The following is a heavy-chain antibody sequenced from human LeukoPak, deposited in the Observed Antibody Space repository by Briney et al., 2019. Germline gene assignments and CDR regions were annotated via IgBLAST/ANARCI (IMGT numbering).Heavy chain of an antibody. Sequence: GGSLRPSCAASGFIFSDYYMTWIRQAPGKGLEWVAHIDVRGDSILYADSVKGRLTISRDSAKNSLYLQMNSLRAEDTAVYYCAREDNVWNLLYNYYMDVWGKGTTVTVSS. CDR2: IDVRGDSI. V-gene: IGHV3-11*01. CDR1: GFIFSDYY. CDR3: AREDNVWNLLYNYYMDV. D-gene: IGHD1-1*01. J-gene: IGHJ6*03.